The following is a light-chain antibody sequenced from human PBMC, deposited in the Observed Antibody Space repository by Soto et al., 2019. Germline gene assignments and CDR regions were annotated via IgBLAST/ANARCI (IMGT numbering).Light chain of an antibody. CDR3: QQYNNWPWT. CDR1: QSVSNN. V-gene: IGKV3-15*01. CDR2: GAS. J-gene: IGKJ1*01. Sequence: EIVMTQSPATLSVSPGERATLSCRASQSVSNNLAWYQQKPGQAPRLLIYGASTRATGIPASFSGSGSGTEFTLTITSLQSEDFAVYSCQQYNNWPWTFGQGTKVDIK.